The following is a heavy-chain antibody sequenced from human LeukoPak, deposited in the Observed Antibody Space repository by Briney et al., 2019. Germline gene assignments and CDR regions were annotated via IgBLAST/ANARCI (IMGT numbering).Heavy chain of an antibody. J-gene: IGHJ4*02. Sequence: PGESLKISCKGSGYSFTSYWIGWVRQMPGKGLEGMGIIYPGDSDTRYSPAFQGQVNNSTDKPISTAYLQWSSPTASDTAMYYCATLRDFWVDYWGQGTLVTVSS. V-gene: IGHV5-51*01. CDR3: ATLRDFWVDY. D-gene: IGHD3-3*01. CDR1: GYSFTSYW. CDR2: IYPGDSDT.